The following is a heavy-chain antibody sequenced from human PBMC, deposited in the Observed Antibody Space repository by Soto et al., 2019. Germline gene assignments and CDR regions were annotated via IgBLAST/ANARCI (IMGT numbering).Heavy chain of an antibody. CDR3: ARQQGRFCTTANCYVRGYYFDS. Sequence: PSETLSLTCTVSGGSISSYDYYWGWIRQPPGKGLEWIGTIYYTGSTYYNPSLKSPVTISVDTSKNQFSLKLGSVTAADTAVYYCARQQGRFCTTANCYVRGYYFDSWGQGTLVTVSS. J-gene: IGHJ4*02. CDR1: GGSISSYDYY. D-gene: IGHD2-2*01. V-gene: IGHV4-39*01. CDR2: IYYTGST.